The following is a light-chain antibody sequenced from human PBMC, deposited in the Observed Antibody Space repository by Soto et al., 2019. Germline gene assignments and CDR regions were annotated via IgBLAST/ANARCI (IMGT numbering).Light chain of an antibody. CDR2: WAS. CDR1: QSVLFDTNNKNY. J-gene: IGKJ4*01. CDR3: QQYYSTPLT. V-gene: IGKV4-1*01. Sequence: IGLTQSPAYLAVSLGERATINCRSSQSVLFDTNNKNYFAWYQQKPGQPPKLLIYWASTRESGVPDRFSGSGSGTDFTLTIDSLQAEDVAVYYCQQYYSTPLTFCGGTKVDI.